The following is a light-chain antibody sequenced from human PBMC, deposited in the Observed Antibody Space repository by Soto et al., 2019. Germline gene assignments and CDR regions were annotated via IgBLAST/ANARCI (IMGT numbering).Light chain of an antibody. J-gene: IGKJ5*01. CDR1: QTISNT. CDR2: ASS. Sequence: DIQMTQSPSSLSASVGDRVTITCRASQTISNTLNWYQQRPGKPPNLLIYASSILQSGVPPRFSGGGSGTEFTLTISSLQPEDFATYYCQQTYSTPITFGQGTRLEIK. CDR3: QQTYSTPIT. V-gene: IGKV1-39*01.